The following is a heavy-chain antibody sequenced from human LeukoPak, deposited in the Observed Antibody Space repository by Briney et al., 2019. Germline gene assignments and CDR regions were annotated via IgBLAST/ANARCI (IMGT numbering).Heavy chain of an antibody. V-gene: IGHV3-23*01. D-gene: IGHD3-3*01. CDR2: ISGSGGGT. CDR1: GFTYSNYA. CDR3: ASSVTIPFDY. J-gene: IGHJ4*02. Sequence: GGSLRLSCAASGFTYSNYAMNWVRQAPGKGLEWVSAISGSGGGTYYADSVKGRFTISRDNSKNTLYLQMNSLRAEDTAVYYCASSVTIPFDYWGQGTLVTVSS.